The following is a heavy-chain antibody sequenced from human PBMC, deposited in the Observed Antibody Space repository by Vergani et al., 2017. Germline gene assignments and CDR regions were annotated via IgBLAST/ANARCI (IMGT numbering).Heavy chain of an antibody. V-gene: IGHV3-23*01. CDR2: ISGSGGST. D-gene: IGHD2-2*01. CDR1: GFTFNHYA. Sequence: EVQLLESGGDLVQPGGSLRLSCAASGFTFNHYAMNWVRQAPGKGLEWVSGISGSGGSTYYAGSVKGRFTISRDSSKNTLYLQMNSLSAGDTAVYYCAKDWLGYCSSTSCHAFDIWGQGTMVTVSS. CDR3: AKDWLGYCSSTSCHAFDI. J-gene: IGHJ3*02.